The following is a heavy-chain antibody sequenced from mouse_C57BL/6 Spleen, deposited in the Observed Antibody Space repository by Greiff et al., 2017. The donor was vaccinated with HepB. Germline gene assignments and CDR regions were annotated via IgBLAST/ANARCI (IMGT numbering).Heavy chain of an antibody. CDR1: GFNIKNTY. CDR3: ALYDYDDAYFDY. CDR2: IDPANGNT. J-gene: IGHJ2*01. Sequence: EVMLVESVAELVRPGASVKLSCTASGFNIKNTYMHWVKQRPEQGLEWIGRIDPANGNTKYAPKFQGKATITADTSSNTAYLQLSSLTSEDTAIYYCALYDYDDAYFDYWGQGTTLTVSS. D-gene: IGHD2-4*01. V-gene: IGHV14-3*01.